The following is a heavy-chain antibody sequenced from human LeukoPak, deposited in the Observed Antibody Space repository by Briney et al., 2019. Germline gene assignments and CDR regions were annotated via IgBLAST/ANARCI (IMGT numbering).Heavy chain of an antibody. D-gene: IGHD3-16*01. J-gene: IGHJ3*02. V-gene: IGHV3-30-3*01. CDR3: ARGGSHHAFDI. Sequence: GGSLRLSCATSGFTFSRYAMHWVRQAPGKGLEWVALISYDANIGSNKYYADSVKGRFTISRDNAKNIFYLQMNSLRADDTAVYYCARGGSHHAFDIWGQGTMVTVSS. CDR2: ISYDANIGSNK. CDR1: GFTFSRYA.